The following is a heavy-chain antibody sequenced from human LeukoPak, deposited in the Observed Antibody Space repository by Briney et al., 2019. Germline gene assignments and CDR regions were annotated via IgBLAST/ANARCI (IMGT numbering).Heavy chain of an antibody. CDR1: GYTFTGYY. CDR3: ARGGRYCSSSTCYYDY. D-gene: IGHD2-2*01. Sequence: ASVKVSCKASGYTFTGYYMHWVRQAPGRGLEGMGWINPNSGGTNYAQKFQGRVTMTRDTSIRKAYMELSRLKSDDPAVYYCARGGRYCSSSTCYYDYWGQGTLVTVSS. CDR2: INPNSGGT. J-gene: IGHJ4*02. V-gene: IGHV1-2*02.